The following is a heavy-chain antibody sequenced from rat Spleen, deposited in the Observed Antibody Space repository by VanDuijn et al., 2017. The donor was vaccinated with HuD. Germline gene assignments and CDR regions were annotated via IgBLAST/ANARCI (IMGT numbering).Heavy chain of an antibody. CDR2: IWTGGST. Sequence: QVQLKESEPDLVQPSQTLSLTCTVSGFSLTSYHVHWVRQPPGKGLEWMGVIWTGGSTAYNSLLKSRLSISRDTSKSQVFLKMNSLQTEDTATYYCARALPGSGVMDAWGQGASVTVSS. J-gene: IGHJ4*01. V-gene: IGHV2-27*01. CDR3: ARALPGSGVMDA. D-gene: IGHD1-4*01. CDR1: GFSLTSYH.